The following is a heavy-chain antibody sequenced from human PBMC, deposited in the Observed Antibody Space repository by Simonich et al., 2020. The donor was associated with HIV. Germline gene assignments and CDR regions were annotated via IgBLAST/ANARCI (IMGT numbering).Heavy chain of an antibody. CDR3: ARVGRKGSSTSCSDY. CDR2: ISSSSSYI. Sequence: DVQLVESGGGLVKPGGSLRLSCAASGFTFSSYSMNWVRQAPGKGLEWVSSISSSSSYIYYADSVKGRFTISRDNAKNSLYLQMNSLRAEDTAVYYCARVGRKGSSTSCSDYWGQGTLVTVSS. CDR1: GFTFSSYS. J-gene: IGHJ4*02. V-gene: IGHV3-21*01. D-gene: IGHD2-2*01.